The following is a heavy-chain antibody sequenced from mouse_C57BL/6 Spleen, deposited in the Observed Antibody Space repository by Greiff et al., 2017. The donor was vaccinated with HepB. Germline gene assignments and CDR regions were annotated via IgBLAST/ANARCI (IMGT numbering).Heavy chain of an antibody. J-gene: IGHJ3*01. D-gene: IGHD1-1*01. CDR1: GYTFTSYT. CDR3: ARSYEVFAY. Sequence: VQLQQAGAELARPGASVKMSCKASGYTFTSYTMQWVKQRPGQGLEWIGYINPSSGYTKYNQKFKDKATLTADKSSSTAYMQLSSLTSEDSAVYYCARSYEVFAYWGQGTLVTVSA. CDR2: INPSSGYT. V-gene: IGHV1-4*01.